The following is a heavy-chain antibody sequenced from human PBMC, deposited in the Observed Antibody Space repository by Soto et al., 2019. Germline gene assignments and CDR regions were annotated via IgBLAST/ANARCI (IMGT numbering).Heavy chain of an antibody. CDR1: GGSISSYY. J-gene: IGHJ6*02. CDR3: ARGELELECYAMGC. Sequence: SETLSLTCTASGGSISSYYWSWIRQTPGKGLQYIGYIYYSGSANYNPSLKSRVTISDDTSTNQIFLTLTSVTAADTAVYYWARGELELECYAMGCCGQGTTVTVSS. V-gene: IGHV4-59*08. D-gene: IGHD3-3*01. CDR2: IYYSGSA.